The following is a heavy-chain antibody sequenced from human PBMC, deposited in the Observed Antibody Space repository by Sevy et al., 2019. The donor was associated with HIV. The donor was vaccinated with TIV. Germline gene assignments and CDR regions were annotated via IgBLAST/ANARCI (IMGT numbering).Heavy chain of an antibody. Sequence: GGSLRLSCAASGFRFSSYEMNWVRQAPGKGLEWVASISNSGTNIYYSDSVRGRFTISRDTAKNSLYLQMNSLRAEDTAVYYCARELPPSATTVAHFDDWGQGTLVTVSS. CDR1: GFRFSSYE. CDR3: ARELPPSATTVAHFDD. V-gene: IGHV3-48*03. CDR2: ISNSGTNI. D-gene: IGHD4-17*01. J-gene: IGHJ4*02.